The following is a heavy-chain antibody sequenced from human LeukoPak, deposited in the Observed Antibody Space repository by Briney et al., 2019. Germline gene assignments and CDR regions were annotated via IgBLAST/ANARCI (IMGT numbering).Heavy chain of an antibody. CDR2: ISGSGGST. J-gene: IGHJ4*02. CDR3: AKVRATVDY. CDR1: GFTFSSYA. Sequence: GGSLRLTCAASGFTFSSYAMSWIRQAPGKGLEWISTISGSGGSTYYADSVRGRFTTSRNNSKNTLYLQMNSLRADDTAVYYCAKVRATVDYWGQGTLVTVSS. V-gene: IGHV3-23*01. D-gene: IGHD1-26*01.